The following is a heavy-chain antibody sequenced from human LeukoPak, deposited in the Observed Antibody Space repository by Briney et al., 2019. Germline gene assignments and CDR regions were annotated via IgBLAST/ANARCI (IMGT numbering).Heavy chain of an antibody. Sequence: GESLRLSCAASGFTFSSYAMHWVRQAPGKGLEYVSAISSNGGSTYYANSVKGRFTISRDNSKNTLYLQMGSLRAEDMAVYYCAREGLSYDYWGQGTLVTVSS. CDR2: ISSNGGST. J-gene: IGHJ4*02. CDR3: AREGLSYDY. D-gene: IGHD3-10*01. CDR1: GFTFSSYA. V-gene: IGHV3-64*01.